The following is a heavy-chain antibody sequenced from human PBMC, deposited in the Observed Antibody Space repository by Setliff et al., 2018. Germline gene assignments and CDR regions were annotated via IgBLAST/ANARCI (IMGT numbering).Heavy chain of an antibody. V-gene: IGHV1-2*04. J-gene: IGHJ3*02. CDR1: GYTFTGYY. Sequence: ASVKVSCKASGYTFTGYYMHWVRQAPGQGLEWMGWINPNSGGTNYAQKFQGWVTMTRDTSISTAYMEVSGLTTDDTAVYYCARDMEAASGDFGAFDIWGQGTMVTVSS. CDR3: ARDMEAASGDFGAFDI. CDR2: INPNSGGT. D-gene: IGHD4-17*01.